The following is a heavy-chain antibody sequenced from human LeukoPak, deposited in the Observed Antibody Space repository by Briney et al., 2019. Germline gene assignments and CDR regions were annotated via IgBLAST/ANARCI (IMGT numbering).Heavy chain of an antibody. J-gene: IGHJ3*02. V-gene: IGHV5-51*01. CDR3: ARRGQQWLVEDAFDI. D-gene: IGHD6-19*01. Sequence: KVGESLKISCKGSGYSFTSYWIGWVRQMPGKGLEWMGIIYPGDSDTRYSPSFQGQVTISADKSISTAYLQWSSLKASDTAMYYCARRGQQWLVEDAFDIWGQGTMVTVSS. CDR1: GYSFTSYW. CDR2: IYPGDSDT.